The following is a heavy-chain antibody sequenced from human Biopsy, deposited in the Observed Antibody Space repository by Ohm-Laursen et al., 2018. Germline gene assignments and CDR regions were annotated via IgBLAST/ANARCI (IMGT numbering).Heavy chain of an antibody. CDR3: AKAGRGYIDY. CDR1: GFSFTSYA. V-gene: IGHV3-74*01. CDR2: FNSDGTDT. Sequence: GSLRLSCSASGFSFTSYAMSWVRQAPGKGLEWVSRFNSDGTDTTYADSVKGRFTISRDNAKNTLYLQMNSLRVEDTAVYYCAKAGRGYIDYWGQGTLVIVSS. J-gene: IGHJ4*02. D-gene: IGHD5-18*01.